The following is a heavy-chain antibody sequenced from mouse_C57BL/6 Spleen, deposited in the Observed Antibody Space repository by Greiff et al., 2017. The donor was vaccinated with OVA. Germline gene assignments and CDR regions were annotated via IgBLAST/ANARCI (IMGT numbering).Heavy chain of an antibody. V-gene: IGHV1-18*01. CDR3: ARGYGPYYYAMDY. CDR1: GYTFTDYN. D-gene: IGHD1-1*01. Sequence: VHVKQSGPELVKPGASVKIPCKASGYTFTDYNMDWVKQSHGKSLEWIGDINPNNGGTIYNQKFKGKATLTVDKSSSTAYMELRSLTSEDTAVYYCARGYGPYYYAMDYWGQGTSVTVPS. CDR2: INPNNGGT. J-gene: IGHJ4*01.